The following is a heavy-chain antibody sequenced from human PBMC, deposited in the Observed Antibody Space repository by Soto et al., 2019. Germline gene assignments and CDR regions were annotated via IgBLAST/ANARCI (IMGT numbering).Heavy chain of an antibody. Sequence: EVQLVESGGGLVQPGGSLRLSCAASGFIVSSDYMTWVRQAPGKGLEWVSVIYSSGSTYYTDSVQGRFTISRDDSKNTLYLQMDSLRVEDTAVYYCARSGSGWCYFDYWGQGTLVTVSS. CDR3: ARSGSGWCYFDY. CDR2: IYSSGST. CDR1: GFIVSSDY. J-gene: IGHJ4*02. V-gene: IGHV3-66*01. D-gene: IGHD6-19*01.